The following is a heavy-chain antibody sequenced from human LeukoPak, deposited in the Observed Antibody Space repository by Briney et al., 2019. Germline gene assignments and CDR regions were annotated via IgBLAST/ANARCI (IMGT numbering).Heavy chain of an antibody. Sequence: ASVKVSCKASGYTFTNYGVTWVRQAPGQGLEWMGWISAYNGNTNCAQKFQGRVTMTTDTSTSTAYMELRSLRSDDTAVYYCARRDAKYSLNGVCYTGGYWGQGTLVTVSS. CDR3: ARRDAKYSLNGVCYTGGY. V-gene: IGHV1-18*01. J-gene: IGHJ4*02. CDR2: ISAYNGNT. D-gene: IGHD2-8*01. CDR1: GYTFTNYG.